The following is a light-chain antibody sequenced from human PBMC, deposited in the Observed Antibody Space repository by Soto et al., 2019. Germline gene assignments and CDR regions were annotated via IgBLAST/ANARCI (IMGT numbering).Light chain of an antibody. J-gene: IGKJ2*01. CDR3: QQHNNWPYT. Sequence: EVVMTQSPGTLSVSPGESATLSCRASQTVSSNVAWYQQRPGQAPRLLIDGAFTRATGVPARFSGSRPGTEFTLTISSPQSEDFAVYYCQQHNNWPYTFGQGTKLEIK. V-gene: IGKV3-15*01. CDR1: QTVSSN. CDR2: GAF.